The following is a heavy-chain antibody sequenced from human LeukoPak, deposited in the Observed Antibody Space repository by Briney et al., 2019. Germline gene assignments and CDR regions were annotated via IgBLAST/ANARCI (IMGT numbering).Heavy chain of an antibody. Sequence: PGGSLRLSCAAPGFTFSDYYMSWIRQAPGKGLEWLSYIISTGGTIYYADSVKGRFTISRDNAKNSLYLQMNSLRAEDTAVYYCAGYSSGWFGAFHIWGQGTMVTVSS. V-gene: IGHV3-11*04. D-gene: IGHD6-19*01. J-gene: IGHJ3*02. CDR2: IISTGGTI. CDR3: AGYSSGWFGAFHI. CDR1: GFTFSDYY.